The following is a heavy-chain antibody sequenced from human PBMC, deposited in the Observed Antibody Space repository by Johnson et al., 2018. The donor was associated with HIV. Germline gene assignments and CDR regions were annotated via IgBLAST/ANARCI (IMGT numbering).Heavy chain of an antibody. CDR2: ISYDGSNK. CDR3: ARDLRLGAIDAFDI. V-gene: IGHV3-30-3*01. D-gene: IGHD1-26*01. J-gene: IGHJ3*02. Sequence: QVQLLESGGGVVQPGRSLRLSCAASGFTFSSYSMHWVRQAPGKGLEWVAVISYDGSNKYYADSVNGRFTVSRDNSKDTLYLQMNSLRAEDTAIYYCARDLRLGAIDAFDIWGQGTMVTVSS. CDR1: GFTFSSYS.